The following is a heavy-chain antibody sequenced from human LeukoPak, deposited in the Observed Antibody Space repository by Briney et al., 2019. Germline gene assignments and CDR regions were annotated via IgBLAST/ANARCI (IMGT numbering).Heavy chain of an antibody. Sequence: PSETLSLTCTVSGGSISSSSYYWGWIRQPPGKGLEWIGSIYYSGSTNYNPSLKSRVTISVDTSKNQFSLKLSSVTAADTAVYYCAREGGPYDLPPPIFDYWGQGTLVTVSS. D-gene: IGHD3/OR15-3a*01. CDR3: AREGGPYDLPPPIFDY. V-gene: IGHV4-39*07. CDR2: IYYSGST. CDR1: GGSISSSSYY. J-gene: IGHJ4*02.